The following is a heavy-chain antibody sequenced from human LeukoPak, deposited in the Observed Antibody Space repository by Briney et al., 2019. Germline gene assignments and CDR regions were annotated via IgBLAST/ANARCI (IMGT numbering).Heavy chain of an antibody. V-gene: IGHV1-2*02. J-gene: IGHJ4*02. CDR1: GYTFTGYS. D-gene: IGHD4-11*01. Sequence: GASVKVSCKASGYTFTGYSMHWVRQAPGQGLEWVGWINPNRGGTHYAQKFQGRVTITRDNSNSPAYLEPTRLRSDDTAVYYCSRVDYSNFWVGRWGQGTLVTVS. CDR2: INPNRGGT. CDR3: SRVDYSNFWVGR.